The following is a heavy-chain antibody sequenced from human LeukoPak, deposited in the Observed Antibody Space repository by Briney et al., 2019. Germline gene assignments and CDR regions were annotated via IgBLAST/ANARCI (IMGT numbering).Heavy chain of an antibody. CDR3: ARASITYDFWSGYFFYYYYGMDV. J-gene: IGHJ6*02. CDR2: MNPNSGNT. Sequence: GASVKVSCKASGYTFTSYDINWVRQATGQGLEWMGWMNPNSGNTGYAQKFRGRVTMTRKTSISTAYMELSSLRSEDTAVYYCARASITYDFWSGYFFYYYYGMDVWGQGTTVTVSS. V-gene: IGHV1-8*01. D-gene: IGHD3-3*01. CDR1: GYTFTSYD.